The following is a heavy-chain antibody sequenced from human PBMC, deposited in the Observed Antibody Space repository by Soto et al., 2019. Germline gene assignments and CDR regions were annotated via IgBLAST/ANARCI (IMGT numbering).Heavy chain of an antibody. J-gene: IGHJ6*02. D-gene: IGHD3-10*01. Sequence: ASVKVSCKASGYTFTGHYMHWVRQVSGKGLEYLGWLKSDNGGAYSAPKFQGRVTFTRDTSTTTAYMELSGLRSDDTAVYFCARDLCPLGPGSACPKFGLDFWGQGTTVTVS. CDR1: GYTFTGHY. CDR3: ARDLCPLGPGSACPKFGLDF. V-gene: IGHV1-2*02. CDR2: LKSDNGGA.